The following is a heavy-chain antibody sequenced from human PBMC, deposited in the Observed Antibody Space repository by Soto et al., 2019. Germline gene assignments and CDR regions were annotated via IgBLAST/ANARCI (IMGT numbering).Heavy chain of an antibody. CDR2: INSDGSST. Sequence: EVQLVESGGGLVQPGGSLRLSCAASGFTFSSYWMHWVRQAPGKGPVWVSRINSDGSSTSYADSVKGRFTISRDNAKNTLYLQTNSLRAEDTAVYYCARGGGLNWYLDLWGRGTLVTVSS. CDR1: GFTFSSYW. V-gene: IGHV3-74*01. J-gene: IGHJ2*01. CDR3: ARGGGLNWYLDL. D-gene: IGHD3-16*01.